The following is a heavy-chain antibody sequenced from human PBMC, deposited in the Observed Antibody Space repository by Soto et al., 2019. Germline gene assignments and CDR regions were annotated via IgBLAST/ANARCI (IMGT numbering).Heavy chain of an antibody. V-gene: IGHV3-23*01. CDR2: ISGSGGGT. CDR3: AGRPWTSGCWSSYYFDY. Sequence: GGSLRLSCAASGFTFSSYAMSWVRQAPGKGLEWVSSISGSGGGTFYADSVKGRFTLSRDNSKNTLYLQMNSLRAEDTAVYYCAGRPWTSGCWSSYYFDYWGQGTLVTVSS. CDR1: GFTFSSYA. J-gene: IGHJ4*02. D-gene: IGHD6-19*01.